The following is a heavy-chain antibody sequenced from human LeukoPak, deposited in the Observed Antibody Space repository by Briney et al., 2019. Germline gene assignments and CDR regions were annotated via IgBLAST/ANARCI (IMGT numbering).Heavy chain of an antibody. Sequence: GGSLRLSCAASGLSFNNYNLSWVRQAPGKGLEWVSSIDRSGNYLYYRDSVKGRFIISRDNAKNSLYLQMNNLRAEDTAVYYCARDKFDYDSSGYPYDSWGQGTLVTVSS. CDR2: IDRSGNYL. D-gene: IGHD3-22*01. J-gene: IGHJ4*02. CDR1: GLSFNNYN. CDR3: ARDKFDYDSSGYPYDS. V-gene: IGHV3-21*01.